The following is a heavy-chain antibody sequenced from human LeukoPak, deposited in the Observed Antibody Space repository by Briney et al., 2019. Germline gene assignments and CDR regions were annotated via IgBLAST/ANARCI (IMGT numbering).Heavy chain of an antibody. D-gene: IGHD2-15*01. Sequence: PSETLSLTCTVSGGSISSSSYYWGWIRQPPGEGLEWIGSIYYSGSTYYNPSLKSRVTISVDTSKNQFSLKLSSVTAADTAVYYCARDGSLVVVAKGLNWFDPWGQGTLVTVSS. CDR2: IYYSGST. J-gene: IGHJ5*02. V-gene: IGHV4-39*07. CDR1: GGSISSSSYY. CDR3: ARDGSLVVVAKGLNWFDP.